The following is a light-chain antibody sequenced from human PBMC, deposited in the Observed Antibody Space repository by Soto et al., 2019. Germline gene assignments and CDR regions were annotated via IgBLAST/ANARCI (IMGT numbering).Light chain of an antibody. J-gene: IGKJ1*01. CDR1: QSISSW. Sequence: DIQMTQSPSTLSASVGDRVTITCRASQSISSWLAWYQQKPGKAPKFLIYMASSLESGVPSRFSGSGSGTEFTLTISSLQPDDFATYYCQQYNSFPTFGQGTKVEIK. V-gene: IGKV1-5*03. CDR2: MAS. CDR3: QQYNSFPT.